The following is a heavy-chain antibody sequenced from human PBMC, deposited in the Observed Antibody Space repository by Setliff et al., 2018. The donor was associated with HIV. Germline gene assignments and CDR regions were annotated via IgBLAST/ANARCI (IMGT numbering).Heavy chain of an antibody. CDR1: GFTFNSHE. J-gene: IGHJ4*02. D-gene: IGHD4-17*01. Sequence: PGGSLRLSCAASGFTFNSHEMNWVRLAPGKGLEWVSYISGSGSTIYYADSVKGRFTISRDNAKNQFALKLSSVTAADTAMYYCARWTVGELDHFDSWGQGTPVTVSS. V-gene: IGHV3-48*03. CDR3: ARWTVGELDHFDS. CDR2: ISGSGSTI.